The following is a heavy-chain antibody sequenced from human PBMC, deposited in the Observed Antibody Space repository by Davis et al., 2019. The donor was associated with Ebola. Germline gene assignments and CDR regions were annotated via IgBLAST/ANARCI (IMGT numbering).Heavy chain of an antibody. CDR3: ASLRRTITGMDDAFDI. J-gene: IGHJ3*02. V-gene: IGHV5-51*01. CDR1: GYSFNDQW. D-gene: IGHD1-20*01. Sequence: GESLKISCKGSGYSFNDQWIAWVRQTPGKGLEWVGIIFPRDSDTRYSPTFRGQVTISADKSIKTAYLQWSSLKASDTAMYYCASLRRTITGMDDAFDIWGQGTMVTVSS. CDR2: IFPRDSDT.